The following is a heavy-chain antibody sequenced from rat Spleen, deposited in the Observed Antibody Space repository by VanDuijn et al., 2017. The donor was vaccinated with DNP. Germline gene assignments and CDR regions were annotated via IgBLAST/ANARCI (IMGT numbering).Heavy chain of an antibody. CDR1: GFSLTSYG. Sequence: QVQLKESGPGLVQPSRTLSLTCTVSGFSLTSYGVTWVRQPPGKGLEWMGVIWKHGATRDNSVFKSRLSFSKATAKSQVFLKLNMLQTEDTAIYFCTRDWGSGSHHFDYWGQGVLVTVSS. D-gene: IGHD1-3*01. CDR2: IWKHGAT. J-gene: IGHJ2*01. CDR3: TRDWGSGSHHFDY. V-gene: IGHV2-4*01.